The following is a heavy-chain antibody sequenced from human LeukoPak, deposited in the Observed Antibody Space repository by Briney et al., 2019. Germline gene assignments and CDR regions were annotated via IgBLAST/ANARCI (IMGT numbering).Heavy chain of an antibody. D-gene: IGHD3-10*01. Sequence: ASVKVSCKASGYTFTGYYMHWVRQAPGQGLEWMGWINPHSGGTNYAQKFQGRVTMTRDTSISTAYMEPSRLRSDDTAVYYCARDLLMYYSGSGESTWGQGTLVTVSS. J-gene: IGHJ5*02. CDR1: GYTFTGYY. V-gene: IGHV1-2*02. CDR2: INPHSGGT. CDR3: ARDLLMYYSGSGEST.